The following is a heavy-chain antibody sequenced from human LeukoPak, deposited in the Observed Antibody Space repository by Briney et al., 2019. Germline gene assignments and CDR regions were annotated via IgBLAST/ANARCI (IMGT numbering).Heavy chain of an antibody. J-gene: IGHJ3*02. CDR1: SGSINNYY. D-gene: IGHD2-15*01. V-gene: IGHV4-4*07. CDR3: ARGRYCSADICSGGDAFDI. CDR2: IYTRGST. Sequence: ASETLSLTCTVSSGSINNYYWSWIRHPAGKGLEWIRRIYTRGSTNYHPSLKSRVTMAVDTSKNQLSLKLSSVTAADTAVYYCARGRYCSADICSGGDAFDIWGEGTMVSVSS.